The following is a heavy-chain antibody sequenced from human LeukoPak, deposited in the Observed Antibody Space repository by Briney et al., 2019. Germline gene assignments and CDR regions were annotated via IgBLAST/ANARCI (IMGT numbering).Heavy chain of an antibody. D-gene: IGHD2-8*01. J-gene: IGHJ4*02. CDR3: ARRTNDFDY. CDR1: GFTFSSYA. Sequence: GGSLRPSCAASGFTFSSYAMSWVRQAPGKGLEWVSSISSSSSYIYYADSVKGRFTISRDNAKNSLYLQMNSLRAEDTAVYYCARRTNDFDYWGQGTLVTVSS. CDR2: ISSSSSYI. V-gene: IGHV3-21*01.